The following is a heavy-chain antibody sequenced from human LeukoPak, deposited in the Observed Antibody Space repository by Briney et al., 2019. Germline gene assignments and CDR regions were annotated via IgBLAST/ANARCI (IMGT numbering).Heavy chain of an antibody. Sequence: SETLSLTCTVSGYSISSGYYWGWIRQPPGNGLEWIGSISHSGTTYYNPSLKSRVTISVDTSKNQFSLKVSSVTAADTAVYYCARDLGSSKYFQQWGQGTLVTVSS. CDR3: ARDLGSSKYFQQ. D-gene: IGHD6-13*01. J-gene: IGHJ1*01. CDR2: ISHSGTT. V-gene: IGHV4-38-2*02. CDR1: GYSISSGYY.